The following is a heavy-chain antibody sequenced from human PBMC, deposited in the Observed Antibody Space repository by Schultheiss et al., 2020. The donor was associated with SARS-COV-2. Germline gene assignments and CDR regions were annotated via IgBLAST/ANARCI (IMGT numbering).Heavy chain of an antibody. V-gene: IGHV4-4*07. J-gene: IGHJ3*02. CDR1: GGSISSYY. CDR3: ARDWRYNWDGGAFDI. D-gene: IGHD1-1*01. Sequence: SETLSLTCTVSGGSISSYYWSWIRQPAGKGLEWIGRIYTSGSTNYNPSLKSRVTMSVDTSKNQFSLKLSSVTAADTAVYYCARDWRYNWDGGAFDIWGQGTMVTVAS. CDR2: IYTSGST.